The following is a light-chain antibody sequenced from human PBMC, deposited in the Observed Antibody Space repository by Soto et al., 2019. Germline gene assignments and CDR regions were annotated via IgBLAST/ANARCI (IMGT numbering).Light chain of an antibody. Sequence: DIQMTQSPSTLSASVGDRVTITCRASQSISNWLAWYQQKPRKAPKFLIYEASSLKSGVTSRFSGSGSGTEFTLTISSLQPDDFATYDCQQYNTYSWTFGQGTKVEIK. CDR3: QQYNTYSWT. CDR2: EAS. J-gene: IGKJ1*01. CDR1: QSISNW. V-gene: IGKV1-5*03.